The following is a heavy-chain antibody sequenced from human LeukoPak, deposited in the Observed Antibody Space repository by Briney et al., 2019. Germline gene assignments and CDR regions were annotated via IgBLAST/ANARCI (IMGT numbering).Heavy chain of an antibody. CDR2: ISITGTTI. CDR3: ARGKEYSSSWFGFVRSNWFDP. J-gene: IGHJ5*02. D-gene: IGHD6-13*01. V-gene: IGHV3-48*03. Sequence: VGSLRLSCAASVFTFSRYEMNWVCEAPGKGLGRGSYISITGTTIYYADSVKGGFTISRDNAKNSLYLQMNSLRAEDTAVYYCARGKEYSSSWFGFVRSNWFDPWGQGTLVSVSS. CDR1: VFTFSRYE.